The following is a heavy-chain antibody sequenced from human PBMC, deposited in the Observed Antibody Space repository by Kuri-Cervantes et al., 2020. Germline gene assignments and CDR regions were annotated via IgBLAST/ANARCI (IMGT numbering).Heavy chain of an antibody. J-gene: IGHJ3*02. D-gene: IGHD6-6*01. CDR2: IIPLFGTA. Sequence: SVKVSCKASGGTFSSYAISWVRQAPGQGLEWMGGIIPLFGTANYAQKFQGRVTITTDESTSTAYMELSSLRSEDTAVYFCARICGSSSSCFSGAFDIWAKGQWSPSPQ. V-gene: IGHV1-69*05. CDR3: ARICGSSSSCFSGAFDI. CDR1: GGTFSSYA.